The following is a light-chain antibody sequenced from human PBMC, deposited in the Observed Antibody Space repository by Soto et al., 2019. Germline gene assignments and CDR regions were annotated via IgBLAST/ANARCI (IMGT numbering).Light chain of an antibody. J-gene: IGKJ1*01. CDR1: QSVSTD. V-gene: IGKV3-15*01. Sequence: EIVMTQSPATLSVSPGARATLSCRTSQSVSTDLAWYQQKPGQAPRLLIYGASTRATGVPARFSGSGSGTEFTLTISSLQSEDLAVYYCQHYNYWPPWTVGQGTKVDIK. CDR3: QHYNYWPPWT. CDR2: GAS.